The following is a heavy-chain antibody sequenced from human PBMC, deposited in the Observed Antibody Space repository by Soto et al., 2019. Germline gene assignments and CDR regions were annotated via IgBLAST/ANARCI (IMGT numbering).Heavy chain of an antibody. Sequence: HPGGSLRLSCAASGFTFSSYWMSWVRQAPGKGLEWVANIKQDGSEKYYVDSVKGRFTISRDNAKNSLYLQMNSLRAEDTAVYYCARRIVSQQLQGTQNHYYGMDVWGQGTTVTVSS. J-gene: IGHJ6*02. V-gene: IGHV3-7*03. D-gene: IGHD6-13*01. CDR3: ARRIVSQQLQGTQNHYYGMDV. CDR1: GFTFSSYW. CDR2: IKQDGSEK.